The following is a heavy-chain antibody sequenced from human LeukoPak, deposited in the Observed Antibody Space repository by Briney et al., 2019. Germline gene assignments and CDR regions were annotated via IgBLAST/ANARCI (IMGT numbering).Heavy chain of an antibody. V-gene: IGHV3-74*01. CDR2: INSDGSST. J-gene: IGHJ4*02. Sequence: GGSLRLSCAASVFTFSSYWMHWVRQAPGKGLVWVSRINSDGSSTSYADSVKGRFTISRDDSKNTLYLQMNSLRTEDTGVYYCARTMVRGLSPYWGQGTLVTVSS. D-gene: IGHD3-10*01. CDR1: VFTFSSYW. CDR3: ARTMVRGLSPY.